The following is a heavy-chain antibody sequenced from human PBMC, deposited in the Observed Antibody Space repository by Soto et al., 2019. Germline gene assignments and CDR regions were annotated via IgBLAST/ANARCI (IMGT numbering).Heavy chain of an antibody. J-gene: IGHJ4*02. V-gene: IGHV1-69*13. Sequence: ASVKVSCKASGGTFSSYAISWVRQAPGQGLEWMGGIIPIFGTANYAQKFQGRVTITADESTSTAYMELSSLRSEDTAVYYCASSPRGYSYGYQDYWGQGTLVTVSS. CDR3: ASSPRGYSYGYQDY. CDR1: GGTFSSYA. CDR2: IIPIFGTA. D-gene: IGHD5-18*01.